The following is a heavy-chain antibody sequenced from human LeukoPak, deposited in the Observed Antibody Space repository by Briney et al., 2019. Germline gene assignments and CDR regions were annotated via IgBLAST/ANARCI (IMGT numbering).Heavy chain of an antibody. CDR1: GFTFGSYS. D-gene: IGHD3-10*01. CDR2: ISSSSSYI. CDR3: ARAGGPMVRGVITVNY. J-gene: IGHJ4*02. Sequence: PGGSLRLSCSASGFTFGSYSMNWVRQAPGQGLEWVSSISSSSSYIYYADSVRGRFTISRDNAKNSLYLQMTSLRAEDTAVYYFARAGGPMVRGVITVNYWGQGTLVTVSS. V-gene: IGHV3-21*01.